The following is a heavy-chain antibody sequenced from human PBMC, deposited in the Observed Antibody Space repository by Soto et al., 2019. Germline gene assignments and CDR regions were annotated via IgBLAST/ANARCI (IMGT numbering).Heavy chain of an antibody. D-gene: IGHD5-18*01. CDR3: ARENVDTAMVMDY. V-gene: IGHV4-34*01. CDR2: INHSGST. J-gene: IGHJ4*02. CDR1: GGSFSGYY. Sequence: SETLSLTCAVYGGSFSGYYWSWIRQPPGKGLEWIGEINHSGSTNYNPSLKSRVTISVDTSKNQFSLKLSSVTAADTAVYYCARENVDTAMVMDYWGQGTQVTVSS.